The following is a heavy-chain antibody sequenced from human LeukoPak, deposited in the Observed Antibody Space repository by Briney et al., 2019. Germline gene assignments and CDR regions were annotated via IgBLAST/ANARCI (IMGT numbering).Heavy chain of an antibody. D-gene: IGHD3-10*01. Sequence: ASVKVSCKASGYTFTSYGISWVRQAPGQGLEWMGWISAYNGNTNYAQKLQGRVTMTTDTSTSTAYMELRSLRSDDTAVYYCARVTMVRGVITPWHFDYCGQGTLVTVSS. V-gene: IGHV1-18*01. J-gene: IGHJ4*02. CDR2: ISAYNGNT. CDR3: ARVTMVRGVITPWHFDY. CDR1: GYTFTSYG.